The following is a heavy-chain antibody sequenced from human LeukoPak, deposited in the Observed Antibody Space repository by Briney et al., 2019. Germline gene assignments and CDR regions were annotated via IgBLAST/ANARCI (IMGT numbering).Heavy chain of an antibody. CDR1: GGTFSSYA. D-gene: IGHD3-22*01. Sequence: ASVKVSCKASGGTFSSYAISWVRQAPRQGLEWVGGIIPIFGTANYAQKFQGRVTITADESTSTAYMELSSLRSEDTAVYYCARSPSPVIVVVRFNWFDPWGQGTLVTVSS. J-gene: IGHJ5*02. CDR2: IIPIFGTA. V-gene: IGHV1-69*13. CDR3: ARSPSPVIVVVRFNWFDP.